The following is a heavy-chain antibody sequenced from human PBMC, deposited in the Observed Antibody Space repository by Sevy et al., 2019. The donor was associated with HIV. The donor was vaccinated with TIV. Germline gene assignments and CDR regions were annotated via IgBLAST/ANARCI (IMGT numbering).Heavy chain of an antibody. V-gene: IGHV3-23*01. CDR3: AREGCIKPHDD. J-gene: IGHJ4*02. D-gene: IGHD2-8*01. CDR1: GFTFSKYS. Sequence: EGSLRLSCAASGFTFSKYSMSWVRQPPGKELEWVSTLTFGCGEINHADSVKGRFTISRDNSKNSLYLQMNNLRAEDTAVYYCAREGCIKPHDDWGQGTLVTVSS. CDR2: LTFGCGEI.